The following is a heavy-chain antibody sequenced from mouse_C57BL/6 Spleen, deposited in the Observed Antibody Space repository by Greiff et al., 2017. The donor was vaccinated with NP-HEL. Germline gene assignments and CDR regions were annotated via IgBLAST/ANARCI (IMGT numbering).Heavy chain of an antibody. CDR3: ARDYYYGSMGMDY. D-gene: IGHD1-1*01. V-gene: IGHV5-17*01. J-gene: IGHJ4*01. CDR2: ISSGSSTI. Sequence: EVMLVESGGGLVKPGGSLKLSCAASGFTFSDYGMHWVRQAPEKGLEWVAYISSGSSTIYYADTVKGRFTISRDNAKNTLFLQMTSLRSEDTAMYYCARDYYYGSMGMDYWGQGTSVTVSS. CDR1: GFTFSDYG.